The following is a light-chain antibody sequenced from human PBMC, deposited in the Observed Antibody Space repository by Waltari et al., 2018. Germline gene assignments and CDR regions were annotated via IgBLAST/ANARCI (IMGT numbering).Light chain of an antibody. J-gene: IGLJ2*01. Sequence: SYVLTQPPSVSVAPGQTARITCGGDRIGSKSVHWYQQKPGQAPVLVVLDDSDRPAGSSGRFSGSTSGPTATLTISRVEAGDEADYYCQVWESSVVFGGGTKLTVL. CDR2: DDS. CDR1: RIGSKS. V-gene: IGLV3-21*02. CDR3: QVWESSVV.